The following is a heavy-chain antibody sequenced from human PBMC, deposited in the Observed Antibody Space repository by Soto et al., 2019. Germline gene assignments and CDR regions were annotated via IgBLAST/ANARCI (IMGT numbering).Heavy chain of an antibody. CDR1: GGSISSGGYY. D-gene: IGHD1-26*01. V-gene: IGHV4-31*03. CDR3: ARTPLL. CDR2: IYYSGSTYYN. J-gene: IGHJ4*02. Sequence: QGHLQGSGPGLVKPSQTLSLTCTVSGGSISSGGYYWSCIRQHPGKGLEWIGYIYYSGSTYYNYYNPSLKSRVTISVDTSKNQFSLKLSSVTAADTAVYYCARTPLLWGQGTLVTVSS.